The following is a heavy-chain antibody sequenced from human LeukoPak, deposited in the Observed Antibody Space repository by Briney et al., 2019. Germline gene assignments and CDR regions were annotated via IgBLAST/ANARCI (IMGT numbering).Heavy chain of an antibody. D-gene: IGHD6-19*01. Sequence: PGGSLRLSCAASGFTLSSYSMRWVRQAPGKGLELVSAISKNGRNTYYGNSMKGRFTISRDSSKNTLYLQMGSLRPEDMAVYYCARVDSASACASWGQGIMVTVSS. V-gene: IGHV3-64*01. CDR2: ISKNGRNT. J-gene: IGHJ1*01. CDR1: GFTLSSYS. CDR3: ARVDSASACAS.